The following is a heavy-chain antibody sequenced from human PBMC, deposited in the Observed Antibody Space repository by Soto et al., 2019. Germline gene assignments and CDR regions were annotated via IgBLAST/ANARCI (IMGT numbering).Heavy chain of an antibody. V-gene: IGHV4-59*01. CDR1: GGSISSYY. CDR3: ARDPYYYDSSGPGRAFDI. D-gene: IGHD3-22*01. J-gene: IGHJ3*02. Sequence: SETLSLTCTVSGGSISSYYWSWIRQPPGKGLEWIGYIYYSGSTNYNPSLKSRVTISVDTSKNQFSLKLSSVTAADTAVYYWARDPYYYDSSGPGRAFDIWGQGTMVTVSS. CDR2: IYYSGST.